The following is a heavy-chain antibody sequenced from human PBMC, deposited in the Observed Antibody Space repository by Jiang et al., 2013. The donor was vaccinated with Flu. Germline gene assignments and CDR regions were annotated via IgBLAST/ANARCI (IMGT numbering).Heavy chain of an antibody. Sequence: EWVANIKQDGSEKYYVDSVKGRFTISRDNAKNSLYLQMNSLRAEDTAVYYCARDLGSGWYGWFDPWGQGTLVTVSS. CDR2: IKQDGSEK. J-gene: IGHJ5*02. D-gene: IGHD6-19*01. CDR3: ARDLGSGWYGWFDP. V-gene: IGHV3-7*03.